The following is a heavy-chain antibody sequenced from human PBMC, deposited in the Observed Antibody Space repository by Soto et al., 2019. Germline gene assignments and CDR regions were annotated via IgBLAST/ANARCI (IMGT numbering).Heavy chain of an antibody. CDR1: GGSISSYY. V-gene: IGHV4-59*01. J-gene: IGHJ6*03. CDR3: AHFLGAYSSSSDSDYYYYYMDV. CDR2: IYYSGST. Sequence: SETLSLTCTVSGGSISSYYWSWIRQPPGKGLEWIGYIYYSGSTNYNPSLKSRVTISVDTSKNQFSLKLSSVTAADTAVYYCAHFLGAYSSSSDSDYYYYYMDVWGKGTTVTVSS. D-gene: IGHD6-13*01.